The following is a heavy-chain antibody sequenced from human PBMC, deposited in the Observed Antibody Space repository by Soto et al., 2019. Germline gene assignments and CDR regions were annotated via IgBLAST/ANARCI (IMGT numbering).Heavy chain of an antibody. CDR3: ASPTLARRGNWFDP. V-gene: IGHV3-11*01. CDR2: ISSGGTTI. Sequence: QVQLVESGGGLVKPGGSLRLSCAASGFTFSGYSMSWIRQAPGKGLEWISYISSGGTTIYYADSVKGRFTISRDNAKNSVYLQMNSLRAEDTAVYYCASPTLARRGNWFDPWGQGTLVTVSS. J-gene: IGHJ5*02. CDR1: GFTFSGYS.